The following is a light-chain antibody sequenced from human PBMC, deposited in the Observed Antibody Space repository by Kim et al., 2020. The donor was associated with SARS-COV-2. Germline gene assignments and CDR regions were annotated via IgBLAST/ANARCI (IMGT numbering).Light chain of an antibody. J-gene: IGKJ3*01. Sequence: DVVMTQSPLSLPVTVGQPASISCRSSQSLVYTDGNTYLNWFQQRPGQSPRRLISRVSDRDSGVPDRFSGSGSGTDFTLKISRVEAEDVGVYYCMQGTHWPMTFGPGTKVDIK. V-gene: IGKV2-30*01. CDR2: RVS. CDR1: QSLVYTDGNTY. CDR3: MQGTHWPMT.